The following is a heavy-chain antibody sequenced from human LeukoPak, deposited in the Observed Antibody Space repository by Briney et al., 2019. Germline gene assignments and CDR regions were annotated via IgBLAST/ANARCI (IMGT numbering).Heavy chain of an antibody. J-gene: IGHJ3*02. D-gene: IGHD3-22*01. CDR3: ARGERITMIVVAVGAFDI. V-gene: IGHV1-2*02. CDR2: INPNSGGT. CDR1: GYTFTGYY. Sequence: ASVKVSCKASGYTFTGYYMHWVRQAPGQGLEWMGWINPNSGGTNYAQKFQGRVTMTRDTSISTAYMELSRLRSDDTAVYYCARGERITMIVVAVGAFDIWGQETMVTVSS.